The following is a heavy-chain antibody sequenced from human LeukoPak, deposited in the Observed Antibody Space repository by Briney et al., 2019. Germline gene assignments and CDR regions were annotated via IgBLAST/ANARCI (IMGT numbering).Heavy chain of an antibody. CDR2: INHSGST. V-gene: IGHV4-34*01. D-gene: IGHD3-3*01. CDR1: GGSISSYY. J-gene: IGHJ4*02. CDR3: ARMGLF. Sequence: SETLSLTCTVSGGSISSYYWSWIRQPPGKGLEWIGEINHSGSTNYNPSLKSRVTISVDTSKNQFSLKLSSVTAADTAVYYCARMGLFWGQGTLVTVSS.